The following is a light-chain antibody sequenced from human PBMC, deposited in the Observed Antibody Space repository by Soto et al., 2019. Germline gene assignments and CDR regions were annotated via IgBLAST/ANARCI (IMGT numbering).Light chain of an antibody. V-gene: IGKV3-11*01. Sequence: EIVLTQSPATLSLSPGERATLSCRASQSVSSYLAWHQQKPGQAPRLLIYDASNRATGIPARFSGSGSGTDFPLTISSLEPEDFAVYYCQQGSNWPLTFGGGTKVEIK. CDR3: QQGSNWPLT. CDR1: QSVSSY. J-gene: IGKJ4*01. CDR2: DAS.